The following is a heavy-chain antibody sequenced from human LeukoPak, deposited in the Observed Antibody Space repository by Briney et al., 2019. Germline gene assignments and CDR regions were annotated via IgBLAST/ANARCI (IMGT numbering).Heavy chain of an antibody. CDR3: ARGKIVVVTAIDLGHIDY. Sequence: GASVKVSCKASGYTFTSYAMHWVRQAPGQRLEWMGWINAGNGNTKYSQKFQGRVTITRDTSASTAYMELSSLRSEDTAVYYCARGKIVVVTAIDLGHIDYWGQGTLVTVSS. J-gene: IGHJ4*02. CDR1: GYTFTSYA. CDR2: INAGNGNT. D-gene: IGHD2-21*02. V-gene: IGHV1-3*01.